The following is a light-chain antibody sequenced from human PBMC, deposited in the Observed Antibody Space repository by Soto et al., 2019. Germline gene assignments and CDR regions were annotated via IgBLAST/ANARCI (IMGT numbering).Light chain of an antibody. CDR1: SSNIGAGYA. J-gene: IGLJ2*01. Sequence: QAVVTQPPSVSGAPGQRVTISCTGSSSNIGAGYAVHWYQQLPGTAPKLLIYGNNNRPSGVPDRFSGSKSGTSASLSITGLQAEDEADYYCQSYDTSLTGSLFGGGTKLTVL. CDR3: QSYDTSLTGSL. CDR2: GNN. V-gene: IGLV1-40*01.